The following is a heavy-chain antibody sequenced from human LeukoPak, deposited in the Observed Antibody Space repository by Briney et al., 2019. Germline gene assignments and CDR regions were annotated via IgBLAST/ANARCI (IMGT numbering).Heavy chain of an antibody. CDR1: GFTFDDYG. Sequence: GGSLRLSCAASGFTFDDYGMSWVRQAPGKGLEWVSGINWNGGSTGYADPVKGRLTISRDNAKNSLYLQMNSLRAEDTALYYCARAQQWLPRGPYYMDVWGKGTTVTVSS. CDR3: ARAQQWLPRGPYYMDV. D-gene: IGHD6-19*01. J-gene: IGHJ6*03. CDR2: INWNGGST. V-gene: IGHV3-20*04.